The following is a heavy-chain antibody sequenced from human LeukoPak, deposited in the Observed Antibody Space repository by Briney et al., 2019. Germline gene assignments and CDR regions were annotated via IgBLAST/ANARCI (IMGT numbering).Heavy chain of an antibody. V-gene: IGHV3-53*01. J-gene: IGHJ4*01. CDR1: GFSVSSYD. CDR2: IYRRGDT. Sequence: GGSLRLSCAVSGFSVSSYDLNWVRQAPGKGLEWVSVIYRRGDTDYADSVKGRFSVSRDSYGNTLYLQMNSLRGEDTAVYYCAREGVGSGSFDYWGQEPWSPSPQ. CDR3: AREGVGSGSFDY. D-gene: IGHD3-10*01.